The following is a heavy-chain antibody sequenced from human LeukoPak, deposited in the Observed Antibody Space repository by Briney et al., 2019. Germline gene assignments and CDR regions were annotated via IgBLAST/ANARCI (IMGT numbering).Heavy chain of an antibody. CDR1: GGSFNTYY. J-gene: IGHJ6*03. D-gene: IGHD3-10*01. CDR3: ARDSLLDHTGSYYYYMDV. V-gene: IGHV4-4*07. Sequence: PSETLSLTCSVSGGSFNTYYWSWIRQPAGKGLEWIGRIYTSGSTNYNPSLKSRVTMSVDTSKNQFSLKLSSVTAADTAVYYCARDSLLDHTGSYYYYMDVWGKGTTVTISS. CDR2: IYTSGST.